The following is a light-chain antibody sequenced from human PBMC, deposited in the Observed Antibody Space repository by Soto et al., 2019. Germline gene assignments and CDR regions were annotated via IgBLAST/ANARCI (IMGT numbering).Light chain of an antibody. CDR1: QSVSSSY. J-gene: IGKJ5*01. V-gene: IGKV3D-20*02. Sequence: EIVLTQSPGTLSLSPGERATLSCRASQSVSSSYLAWYQQKPGQAPRLLIYGASSRATGIPARFSGSGSGTDFTLTISSLEPEDIGVYYCQQRLNWPPITFGQGTRLEIK. CDR3: QQRLNWPPIT. CDR2: GAS.